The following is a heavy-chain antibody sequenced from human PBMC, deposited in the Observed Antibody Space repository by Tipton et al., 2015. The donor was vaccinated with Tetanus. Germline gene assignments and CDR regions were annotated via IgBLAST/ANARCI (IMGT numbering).Heavy chain of an antibody. D-gene: IGHD6-13*01. CDR2: IYYSAKT. V-gene: IGHV4-31*01. CDR3: AGDEGSSSDY. CDR1: GGSISFGGYY. Sequence: TLSLTCTVSGGSISFGGYYWSWIRQLPGKGLEWIGDIYYSAKTYYNPSLKSQVTISLDKSKNQIFLNLTSVTAADTAVYYCAGDEGSSSDYWGQGTQVTVSS. J-gene: IGHJ4*02.